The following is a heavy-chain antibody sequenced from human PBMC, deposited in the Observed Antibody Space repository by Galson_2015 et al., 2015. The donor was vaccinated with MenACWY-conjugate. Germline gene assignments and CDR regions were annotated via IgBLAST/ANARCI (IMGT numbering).Heavy chain of an antibody. D-gene: IGHD3-10*01. V-gene: IGHV1-3*01. CDR1: GYTFTKFA. CDR3: TRDPIGVSGPYDF. Sequence: SVKVSCKASGYTFTKFAIHWVRQAPGQRLEWMGWINGGDGRTKYSQKVQGSVTITRDTSASTAYMELSSLRSEDTAVYYCTRDPIGVSGPYDFWGQGTLVTVSS. CDR2: INGGDGRT. J-gene: IGHJ4*02.